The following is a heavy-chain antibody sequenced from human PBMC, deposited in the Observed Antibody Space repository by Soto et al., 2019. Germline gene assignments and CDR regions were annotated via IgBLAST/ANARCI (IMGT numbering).Heavy chain of an antibody. CDR2: IYYSGST. D-gene: IGHD6-19*01. Sequence: SETLSLTCTVSGGSISSSGYYWGWIRQPPGKGLEWIGSIYYSGSTYYNPSLKSRVTISVDTSKNQFSLKLSSVTAADTAVYYCARDFRMSVAGRGFDVWGQGTMVTVSS. CDR3: ARDFRMSVAGRGFDV. V-gene: IGHV4-39*02. J-gene: IGHJ3*01. CDR1: GGSISSSGYY.